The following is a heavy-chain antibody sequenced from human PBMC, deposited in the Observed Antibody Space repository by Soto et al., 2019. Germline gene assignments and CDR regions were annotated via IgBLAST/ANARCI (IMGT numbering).Heavy chain of an antibody. CDR3: ARVSLYYDFWSGYYTIPGAAWFDP. J-gene: IGHJ5*02. V-gene: IGHV4-30-4*01. D-gene: IGHD3-3*01. CDR2: IYYSGST. CDR1: GGSISSGDYY. Sequence: QVQLQESGPGLVKPSQTLSLTCTVSGGSISSGDYYWSWIRQPPGKGLEWIGYIYYSGSTYYNPSLKSRGTISVDTSKNQFSLKLSSVTAADTAVYYCARVSLYYDFWSGYYTIPGAAWFDPWGQGTLVTVSS.